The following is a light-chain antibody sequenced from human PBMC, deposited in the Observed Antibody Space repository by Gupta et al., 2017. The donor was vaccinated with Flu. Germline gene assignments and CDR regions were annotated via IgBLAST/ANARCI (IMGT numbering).Light chain of an antibody. V-gene: IGLV1-40*01. CDR2: GNN. CDR3: QSYDNSMTGVV. Sequence: QSVVTQPPSVSGAPGQRVTISCTGSSSNIGAPYAVHWYQHLPGTAPKLLIYGNNNRPSGVTDRFSVFKSGNSVSLAITGLQAEDEADYYCQSYDNSMTGVVFGGGTKLTVL. J-gene: IGLJ3*02. CDR1: SSNIGAPYA.